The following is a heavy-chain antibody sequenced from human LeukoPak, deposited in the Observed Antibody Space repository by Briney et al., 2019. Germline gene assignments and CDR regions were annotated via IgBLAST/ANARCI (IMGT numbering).Heavy chain of an antibody. V-gene: IGHV4-38-2*02. J-gene: IGHJ5*02. CDR3: ARDMRSGSSKT. CDR2: IYHSGST. CDR1: GYSISSGYY. Sequence: PSETLSLTCTVSGYSISSGYYWGWIRQPPGKGLEWIGSIYHSGSTYYNPSLKSRVTISVDTSKNQFSLKLSSVTAADTAVYYCARDMRSGSSKTWGQGTLVTVSS. D-gene: IGHD3-10*01.